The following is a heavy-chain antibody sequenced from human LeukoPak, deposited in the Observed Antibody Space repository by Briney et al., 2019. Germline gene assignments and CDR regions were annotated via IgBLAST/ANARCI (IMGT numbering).Heavy chain of an antibody. J-gene: IGHJ4*02. CDR2: ISGSGGST. V-gene: IGHV3-23*01. CDR3: AKDFYSNYVPYYFDY. Sequence: PGGSLRLSCAASGFTFSSYAMSWVRQAPGKGLEWVSAISGSGGSTYYADSVKGRFTISRDNSKNTLYLQMNSLRAEDTAVYYCAKDFYSNYVPYYFDYWGQGTLVTVSS. CDR1: GFTFSSYA. D-gene: IGHD4-11*01.